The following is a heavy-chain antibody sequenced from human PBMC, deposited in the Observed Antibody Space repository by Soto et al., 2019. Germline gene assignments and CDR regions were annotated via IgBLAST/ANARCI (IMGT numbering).Heavy chain of an antibody. CDR2: IYSGGSS. CDR3: ASCSMITFGGVIVDDAFDM. CDR1: GFTVSSNY. V-gene: IGHV3-53*01. Sequence: EVQLVESGGGLIQPGGSLRLSCAASGFTVSSNYMSWVRQTPGKGLEWVSIIYSGGSSYYADSVKGRFTISRDNSKNTLYLQMNSLRAEVTAVYYCASCSMITFGGVIVDDAFDMWGQGTMVSVSS. D-gene: IGHD3-16*02. J-gene: IGHJ3*02.